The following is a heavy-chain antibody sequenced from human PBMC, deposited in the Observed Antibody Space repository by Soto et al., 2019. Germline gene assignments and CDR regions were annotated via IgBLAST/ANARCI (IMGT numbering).Heavy chain of an antibody. Sequence: VESGGGLVYPGGSLRLSCVASGFRFSDYSMNWVRQAPGKALQWISYISSNSDTTYYADSVKGRFTVSRDNAKNALFLQMNSLRDDDTATNYCARLPKGSLVTAWGQGARVTVSS. V-gene: IGHV3-48*02. CDR1: GFRFSDYS. J-gene: IGHJ4*02. CDR3: ARLPKGSLVTA. CDR2: ISSNSDTT. D-gene: IGHD2-21*02.